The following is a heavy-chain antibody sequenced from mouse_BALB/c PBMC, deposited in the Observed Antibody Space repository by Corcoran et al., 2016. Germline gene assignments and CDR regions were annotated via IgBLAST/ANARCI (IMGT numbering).Heavy chain of an antibody. Sequence: QVTLKESGPGILQPSQTLSLTCSFSGFSLSTSGMGVSWIRQPSGKGLEWLAHIYWDDDKRYKPSLKSRLTISKDTSSNQVFLKITSVDTADTATYYCARRDRYGFAYWGQGTLVTVSA. CDR3: ARRDRYGFAY. J-gene: IGHJ3*01. CDR2: IYWDDDK. CDR1: GFSLSTSGMG. D-gene: IGHD2-14*01. V-gene: IGHV8-12*01.